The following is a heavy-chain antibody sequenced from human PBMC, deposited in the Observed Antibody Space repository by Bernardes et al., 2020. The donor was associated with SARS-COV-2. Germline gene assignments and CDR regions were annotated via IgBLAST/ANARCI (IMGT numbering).Heavy chain of an antibody. D-gene: IGHD3-22*01. CDR3: ARLFKFEKSGYRHFDS. Sequence: GSLRLSCAASGFTFSSHWMSWVRQAPGKGLEWVASIKPDGRDKFYVDSVKGRLTISRDNDKSSLYLQMDTLRAEDTAVYYCARLFKFEKSGYRHFDSWGQGTQVTVSS. CDR2: IKPDGRDK. V-gene: IGHV3-7*01. CDR1: GFTFSSHW. J-gene: IGHJ4*02.